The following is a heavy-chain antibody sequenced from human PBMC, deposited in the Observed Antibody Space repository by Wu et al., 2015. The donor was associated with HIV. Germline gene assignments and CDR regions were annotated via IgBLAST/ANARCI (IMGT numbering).Heavy chain of an antibody. CDR1: GYILSRYG. Sequence: QVHLVQSGGEVKKPGASVKDSCKASGYILSRYGITWVRQAPGQGLEWMGWISLYNGHTSYAQKFQGRVSMTTDTSPGTVNXELRSLTSDDTAVYYCARGRIAAAGVDYHYVRYGRRGAEGTTVTVLL. V-gene: IGHV1-18*04. CDR3: ARGRIAAAGVDYHYVRYGRR. D-gene: IGHD6-13*01. CDR2: ISLYNGHT. J-gene: IGHJ6*02.